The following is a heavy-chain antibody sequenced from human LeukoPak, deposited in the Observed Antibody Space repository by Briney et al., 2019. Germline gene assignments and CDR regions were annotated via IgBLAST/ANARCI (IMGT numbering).Heavy chain of an antibody. CDR2: ISAGGGST. CDR3: AKAGGWTNYFDY. CDR1: GFTFSSYA. V-gene: IGHV3-23*01. Sequence: QPGGSLRLSCAAYGFTFSSYAMTWVRQAPGKGLEWVSAISAGGGSTYYADSVKGRFTISRDNSKNTLYLQLNSLRAEDTAVYYCAKAGGWTNYFDYWGQGTLVTVSS. J-gene: IGHJ4*02. D-gene: IGHD6-19*01.